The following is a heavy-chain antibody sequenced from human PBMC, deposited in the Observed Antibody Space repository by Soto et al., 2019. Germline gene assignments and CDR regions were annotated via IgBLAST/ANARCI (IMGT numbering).Heavy chain of an antibody. V-gene: IGHV1-69*13. CDR1: GGTFSSYA. J-gene: IGHJ4*02. D-gene: IGHD3-10*01. CDR2: IIPIFGTA. Sequence: SVKVSCKASGGTFSSYAISWVRQAPGQGLEWMGGIIPIFGTANYAQKFQGRVTITADESTSTAYMELSSLRSEDTAVYYCARTGNWGYYGSGSYFDYWGQGTLVTVSS. CDR3: ARTGNWGYYGSGSYFDY.